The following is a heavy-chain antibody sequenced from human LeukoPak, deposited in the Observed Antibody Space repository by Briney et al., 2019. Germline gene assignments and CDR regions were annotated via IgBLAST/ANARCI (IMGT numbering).Heavy chain of an antibody. CDR2: IYYNEDT. D-gene: IGHD2-15*01. J-gene: IGHJ3*02. CDR1: GVDIYSSTYY. V-gene: IGHV4-39*01. Sequence: SETLSLTCTVSGVDIYSSTYYWAWIRQPPGKGLEFLGSIYYNEDTYSNPSLKSRLTISVDTSTNQFSLRLNSVTAADTAVYFCARQLAAGNDAFDIWGQGTMVTVSS. CDR3: ARQLAAGNDAFDI.